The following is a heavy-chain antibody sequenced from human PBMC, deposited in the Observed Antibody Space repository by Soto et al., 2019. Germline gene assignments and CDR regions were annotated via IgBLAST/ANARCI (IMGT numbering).Heavy chain of an antibody. Sequence: SQTLSLPCAISGDSVSSNSAGWNWIRQSPSRGVDWLARTSYRSILYNESAISVNCLITLHQGTSKTQTSLQLNSVTPADTPVYYCARDIDFGYLGRGTQVTVSS. CDR2: TSYRSILYN. CDR1: GDSVSSNSAG. CDR3: ARDIDFGY. J-gene: IGHJ4*02. D-gene: IGHD3-3*01. V-gene: IGHV6-1*01.